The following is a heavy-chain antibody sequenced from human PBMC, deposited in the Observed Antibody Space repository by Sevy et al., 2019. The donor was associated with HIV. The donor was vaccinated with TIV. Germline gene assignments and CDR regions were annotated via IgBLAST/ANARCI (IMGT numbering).Heavy chain of an antibody. V-gene: IGHV1-2*02. Sequence: ASVNVSCKASGYTFTGYYMHWVRQAPGQGLEWMGWINPNSGGTNYAQKFQGRVTMTRDTSISTAYMELSRLRSDDTAVYYCARDLRIQLWLDWFDPWGQGTLVTVSS. CDR2: INPNSGGT. CDR3: ARDLRIQLWLDWFDP. J-gene: IGHJ5*02. CDR1: GYTFTGYY. D-gene: IGHD5-18*01.